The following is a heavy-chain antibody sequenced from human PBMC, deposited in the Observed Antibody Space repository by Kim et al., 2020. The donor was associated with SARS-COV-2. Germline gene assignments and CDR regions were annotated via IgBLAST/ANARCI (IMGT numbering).Heavy chain of an antibody. J-gene: IGHJ4*02. D-gene: IGHD5-18*01. V-gene: IGHV4-39*01. Sequence: YNPSLRSRVTISVDTSKHQFSLKLSSVTAADTSIYYCARFVGRFTAMINYWGQGTLVTVSS. CDR3: ARFVGRFTAMINY.